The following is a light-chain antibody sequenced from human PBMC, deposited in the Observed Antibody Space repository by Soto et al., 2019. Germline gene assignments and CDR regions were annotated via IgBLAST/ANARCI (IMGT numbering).Light chain of an antibody. Sequence: EIVLTQSPGTLSLSPGERATLSCRASQSVRSTYLAWYQQKPGQAPRLLIYGESSRATGIPDRFSGSGSGTDFTLTISRLEPEDFAVYFRQQYGNSPLTFGGGTKV. CDR3: QQYGNSPLT. V-gene: IGKV3-20*01. CDR2: GES. J-gene: IGKJ4*01. CDR1: QSVRSTY.